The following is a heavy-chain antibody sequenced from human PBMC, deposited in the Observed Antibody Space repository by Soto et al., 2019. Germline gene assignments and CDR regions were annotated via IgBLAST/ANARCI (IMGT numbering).Heavy chain of an antibody. J-gene: IGHJ3*01. CDR3: AREGILGLFDAYDL. CDR2: ISTHNGNT. CDR1: VFTSSG. Sequence: ASVKVSCKASVFTSSGISWVRQAPGQRLEWMGWISTHNGNTIYAQKFQGRVIMTMDTSTTTVYMELRSLRPDDTAVYLCAREGILGLFDAYDLWGQGTMVTVSS. D-gene: IGHD3-3*01. V-gene: IGHV1-18*04.